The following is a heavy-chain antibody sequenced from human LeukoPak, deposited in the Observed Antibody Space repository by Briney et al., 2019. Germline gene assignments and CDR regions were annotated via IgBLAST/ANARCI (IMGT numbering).Heavy chain of an antibody. J-gene: IGHJ4*02. Sequence: GGSLRLSCAASGFTFSTSWMHWVRQPPGKGLVRVSRTNRDETVTTYADSVKGRFTISRDNAKNTLYLQMNNLRPEDTAIYYCARGVNGDTDFWGQGTLVTVSS. CDR1: GFTFSTSW. V-gene: IGHV3-74*01. D-gene: IGHD2-21*01. CDR2: TNRDETVT. CDR3: ARGVNGDTDF.